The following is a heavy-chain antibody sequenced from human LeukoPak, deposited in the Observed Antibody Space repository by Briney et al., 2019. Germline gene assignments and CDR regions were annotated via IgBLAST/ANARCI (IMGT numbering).Heavy chain of an antibody. J-gene: IGHJ4*02. CDR3: AKDTYYYDSSGYSHYFDY. V-gene: IGHV3-23*01. CDR1: GFTFSSYA. CDR2: ISGSGGST. Sequence: GALRLSCAASGFTFSSYAMSWVRQAPGKGLEWVSAISGSGGSTYYADSVKGRFTISRDNSKNTLYLQMNSLRAEDTAVYYCAKDTYYYDSSGYSHYFDYWGQGTLVTVSS. D-gene: IGHD3-22*01.